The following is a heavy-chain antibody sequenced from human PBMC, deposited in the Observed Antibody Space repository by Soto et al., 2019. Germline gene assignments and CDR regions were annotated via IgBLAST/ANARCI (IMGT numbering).Heavy chain of an antibody. V-gene: IGHV4-4*07. CDR1: GGSISTYF. CDR2: IYTTGST. Sequence: PSETLSLTCTVSGGSISTYFWSWIRQPAGGGLEWIGRIYTTGSTNYNPSRKSRVTMSLDTSRNQFSLKLSSVTAADTAVYYCAREGGYFDSSGSGVYHYHGVDVWGQGTTVTVS. J-gene: IGHJ6*02. D-gene: IGHD3-22*01. CDR3: AREGGYFDSSGSGVYHYHGVDV.